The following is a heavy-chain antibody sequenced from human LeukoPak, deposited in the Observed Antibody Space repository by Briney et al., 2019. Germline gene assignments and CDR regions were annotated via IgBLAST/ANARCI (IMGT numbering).Heavy chain of an antibody. CDR2: IYPGDSDT. D-gene: IGHD3-22*01. V-gene: IGHV5-51*01. Sequence: PGGSLRLSCAASGFTFTSYWIGWVRQMPGKGLEWMGIIYPGDSDTRYSPSFQGQVTISADKSISTAYLQWSSLKASDTAMYYCARPWSSNYYDSSGYALDYWGQGTLVTVSS. J-gene: IGHJ4*02. CDR3: ARPWSSNYYDSSGYALDY. CDR1: GFTFTSYW.